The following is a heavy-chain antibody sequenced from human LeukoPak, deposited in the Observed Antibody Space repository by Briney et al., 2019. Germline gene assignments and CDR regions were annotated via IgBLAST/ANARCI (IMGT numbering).Heavy chain of an antibody. Sequence: GGSLRLSCAASGFTFSSYSMNWVRQAPGKGLEWVSYVSSSSSTIYYADSVKGRFTISRDNAKNSLYLQMNSLRAEDTAVYYCARLYYDILTGQGYAFDIWAKGQWSPSLQ. D-gene: IGHD3-9*01. CDR2: VSSSSSTI. V-gene: IGHV3-48*04. CDR3: ARLYYDILTGQGYAFDI. CDR1: GFTFSSYS. J-gene: IGHJ3*02.